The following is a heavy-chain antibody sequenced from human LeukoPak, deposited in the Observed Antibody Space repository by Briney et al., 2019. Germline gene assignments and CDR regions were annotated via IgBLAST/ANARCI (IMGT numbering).Heavy chain of an antibody. V-gene: IGHV3-66*01. CDR2: IYSGGST. J-gene: IGHJ4*02. CDR3: AKDDSYGYGGIFSY. Sequence: GGSLRLSCAASGFTVSSNYMSWVRQAPGKGLEWVSVIYSGGSTYYADSVKGRFTISRDNSKNTLYLQMNSLRAEDTAVYYCAKDDSYGYGGIFSYWGQGTLVTVSS. CDR1: GFTVSSNY. D-gene: IGHD5-18*01.